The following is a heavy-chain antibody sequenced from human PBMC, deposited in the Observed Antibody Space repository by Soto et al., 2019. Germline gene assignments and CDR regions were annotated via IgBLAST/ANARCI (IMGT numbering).Heavy chain of an antibody. D-gene: IGHD3-3*01. CDR2: VSATAGTT. Sequence: GGSLRLACAASGFTFSNYAMSWVRQAPGKGLEWVSLVSATAGTTYYTDSVKGRFTISRDNSRNTVYLQMNSLRAEDTAVYYCAKEGPTITILGVVPRFNSFDPWGQGALVTSPQ. J-gene: IGHJ5*02. V-gene: IGHV3-23*01. CDR3: AKEGPTITILGVVPRFNSFDP. CDR1: GFTFSNYA.